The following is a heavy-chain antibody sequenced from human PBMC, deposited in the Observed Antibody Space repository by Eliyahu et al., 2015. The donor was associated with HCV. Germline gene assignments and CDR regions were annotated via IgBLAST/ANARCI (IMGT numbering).Heavy chain of an antibody. Sequence: EVQLVQSGAEVKKPGESLKISCKTSGYIFTTYWIGWLRQMPGKGLEWMGITHPGDSDTRYTPSFEGQVTISVDKSLSAAFLQWDSLKASDSAMYFCARLDSGGYYFVNSWGQGTLVTVSS. J-gene: IGHJ4*02. CDR3: ARLDSGGYYFVNS. D-gene: IGHD3-22*01. V-gene: IGHV5-51*01. CDR2: THPGDSDT. CDR1: GYIFTTYW.